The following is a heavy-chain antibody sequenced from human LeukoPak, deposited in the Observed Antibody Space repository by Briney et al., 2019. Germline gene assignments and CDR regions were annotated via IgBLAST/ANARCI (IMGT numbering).Heavy chain of an antibody. Sequence: PGGSLRLSCAASGFTGSRSFMTWVRRAPGKGLEWVSIIYSDGSTFYADSIKGRFSISRDNSKSTLYLQMNNLRADDTAVYYCARRGNPGTYFDYWGQGTLVTVSS. CDR3: ARRGNPGTYFDY. V-gene: IGHV3-66*04. CDR2: IYSDGST. J-gene: IGHJ4*02. D-gene: IGHD6-13*01. CDR1: GFTGSRSF.